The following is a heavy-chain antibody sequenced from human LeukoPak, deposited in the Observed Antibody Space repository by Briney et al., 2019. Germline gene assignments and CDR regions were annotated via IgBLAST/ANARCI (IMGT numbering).Heavy chain of an antibody. CDR2: ISSDGSRV. V-gene: IGHV3-74*01. CDR1: GFTFSDYW. J-gene: IGHJ4*02. D-gene: IGHD6-13*01. Sequence: GGSLTLSCAASGFTFSDYWMHWVRQAPGKGLVWVSRISSDGSRVTYADSVKGRFAISRDNAKNTLYLQMNSLRAEDTAVYYCARARLKQLPRGSFDYWGQGTLVTVSS. CDR3: ARARLKQLPRGSFDY.